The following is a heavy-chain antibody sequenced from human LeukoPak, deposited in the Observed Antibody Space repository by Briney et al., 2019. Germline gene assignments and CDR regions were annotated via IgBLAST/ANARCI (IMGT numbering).Heavy chain of an antibody. CDR1: GGSVTSTNW. D-gene: IGHD1-20*01. CDR3: ARAGLSNWNDQNWFDP. CDR2: VHLDGRT. V-gene: IGHV4-4*02. Sequence: PSETLSLTCGVSGGSVTSTNWWTWVRQPPGKGLEWIGEVHLDGRTNYNPSLKSRLTMSVDLSEPHVSLKLTSVTAADTAVYYCARAGLSNWNDQNWFDPWGQGTLVTVSS. J-gene: IGHJ5*02.